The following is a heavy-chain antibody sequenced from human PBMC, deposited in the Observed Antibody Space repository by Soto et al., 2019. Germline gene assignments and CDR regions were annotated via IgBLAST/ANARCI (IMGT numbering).Heavy chain of an antibody. CDR2: IYYSGST. J-gene: IGHJ6*02. CDR3: ARDRGDRSYYYYYGMDV. CDR1: GGSISSYY. V-gene: IGHV4-59*12. Sequence: PSETLSLTCSVSGGSISSYYWSWIRQPPGKGLEWIGYIYYSGSTNYNPSLKSRVTISVDTSKNQFSLKLSSVTAADTAVYYCARDRGDRSYYYYYGMDVWGQGTTVTVS. D-gene: IGHD3-10*01.